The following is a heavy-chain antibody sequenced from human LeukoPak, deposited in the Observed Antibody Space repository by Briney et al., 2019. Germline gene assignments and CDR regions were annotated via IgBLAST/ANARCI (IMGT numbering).Heavy chain of an antibody. D-gene: IGHD1-14*01. CDR3: ARGQEPPRLLAPPVY. V-gene: IGHV1-46*01. J-gene: IGHJ4*02. Sequence: ASVKVSFKASGYTFTIYYMHWVRHAPGQGLEWMGIINPSGGSTSYEQKFQGRVTMTRDTSKSTVYMELSSLRSEDTAVYYCARGQEPPRLLAPPVYWGQGTLVTVSS. CDR2: INPSGGST. CDR1: GYTFTIYY.